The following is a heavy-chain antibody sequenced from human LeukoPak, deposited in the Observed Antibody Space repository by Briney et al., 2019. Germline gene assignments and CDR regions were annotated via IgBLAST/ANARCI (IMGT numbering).Heavy chain of an antibody. CDR3: ARERDSSGYSPLDP. CDR1: GYTFTGYY. CDR2: INPNSGGT. V-gene: IGHV1-2*02. Sequence: ASVKVSCKTSGYTFTGYYTHWVRQAPGQGLGWMGWINPNSGGTNYAQKFQGRVTMTRDTSISTAYMELSRLRSDDTAVYYCARERDSSGYSPLDPWGQGTLVTVSS. J-gene: IGHJ5*02. D-gene: IGHD3-22*01.